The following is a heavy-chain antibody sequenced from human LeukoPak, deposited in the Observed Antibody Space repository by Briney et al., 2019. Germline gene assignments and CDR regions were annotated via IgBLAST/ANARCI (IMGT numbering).Heavy chain of an antibody. CDR1: GFTFSNYS. CDR2: INSSSSYI. Sequence: GGSLRLSCAASGFTFSNYSMNWVRQAPGKGLEWVSSINSSSSYIYYADSVKGRFTISRDNAKNSLYLQMNSLRAEDTAVYYCARREPTLAALGAFDIWGQGTMVTVSS. J-gene: IGHJ3*02. D-gene: IGHD4-23*01. V-gene: IGHV3-21*01. CDR3: ARREPTLAALGAFDI.